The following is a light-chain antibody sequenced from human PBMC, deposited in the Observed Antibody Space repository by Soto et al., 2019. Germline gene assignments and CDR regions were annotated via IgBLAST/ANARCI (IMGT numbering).Light chain of an antibody. CDR3: QQYSGSPPLT. CDR1: QSISSSY. Sequence: ENVLTQSPGTLSLSPGERATLFCRASQSISSSYLAWYQQKPGQPPRLLIYGASNRATGIPDRFSGSGSGTDFTLTISRLEPEDFAVYYCQQYSGSPPLTFGGGTKVEIK. J-gene: IGKJ4*01. CDR2: GAS. V-gene: IGKV3-20*01.